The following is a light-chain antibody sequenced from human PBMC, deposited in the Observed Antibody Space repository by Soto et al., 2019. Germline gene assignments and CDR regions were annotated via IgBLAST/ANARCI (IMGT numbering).Light chain of an antibody. CDR3: SSNAGSNNLV. Sequence: QSALTQPPSASGTPGQSVTIPCTGTSSDVGDYNYVSWYQQHPGKAPKLMIYEVSRRPSGVPDRFSGSKSGNTASLTVSGLQAEDEADYYCSSNAGSNNLVFGGGPKLTVL. CDR1: SSDVGDYNY. CDR2: EVS. J-gene: IGLJ2*01. V-gene: IGLV2-8*01.